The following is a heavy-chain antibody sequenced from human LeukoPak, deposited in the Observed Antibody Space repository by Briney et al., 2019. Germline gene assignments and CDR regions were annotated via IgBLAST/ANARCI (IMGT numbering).Heavy chain of an antibody. Sequence: GGSLRLSCAASGFTFSSYAMSWVRQAPGKGLEWVSAISGSGGSTYYADSVRDRFTVSRDNSKNIMYLQMNSLRAEDAALYYCTTPGDSGWYNHWGQGTLVTVSS. CDR2: ISGSGGST. D-gene: IGHD6-19*01. J-gene: IGHJ4*02. CDR1: GFTFSSYA. CDR3: TTPGDSGWYNH. V-gene: IGHV3-23*01.